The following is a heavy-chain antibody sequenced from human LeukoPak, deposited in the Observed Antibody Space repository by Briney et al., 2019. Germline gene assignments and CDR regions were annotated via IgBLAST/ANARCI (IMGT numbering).Heavy chain of an antibody. CDR2: IYTSGST. D-gene: IGHD3-22*01. J-gene: IGHJ4*02. CDR1: GGSISSGSYY. CDR3: ARHGPSYYYDSSGRCYFDY. Sequence: SETLSLTCTVSGGSISSGSYYWSWIRQPAGKGLEWIGRIYTSGSTNYNPSLKSRVTISVDTSKNQFSLKLSSVTAADTAVYYCARHGPSYYYDSSGRCYFDYWGQGTLVTVSS. V-gene: IGHV4-61*02.